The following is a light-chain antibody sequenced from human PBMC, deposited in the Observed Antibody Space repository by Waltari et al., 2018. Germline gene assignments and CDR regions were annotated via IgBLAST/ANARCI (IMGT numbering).Light chain of an antibody. V-gene: IGLV7-46*01. J-gene: IGLJ2*01. CDR2: NTD. CDR3: LLSYSGDREV. CDR1: TGAVTSGHY. Sequence: QAVVTQEPSLTVSPGGTVTLTCGSSTGAVTSGHYAYWLQQRPGQAPTTLIYNTDNKKSWTPALFSGSLLGGKAALTLSGAQPEDDAVYYCLLSYSGDREVFGGGTKLTVL.